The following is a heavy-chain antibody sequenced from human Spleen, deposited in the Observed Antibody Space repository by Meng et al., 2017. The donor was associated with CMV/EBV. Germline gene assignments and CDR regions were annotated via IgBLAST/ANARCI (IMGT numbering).Heavy chain of an antibody. CDR3: ARYLSTDFYGIDV. CDR2: INHSGRT. Sequence: SETLSLTCDVYGGSFSGYFWTWIRQPPGRGLEWIGEINHSGRTNYNPSLKSRVTISVDTAKNQFSLKLNSVTAADTAVYYCARYLSTDFYGIDVWGQGTTVTVSS. CDR1: GGSFSGYF. J-gene: IGHJ6*02. V-gene: IGHV4-34*01.